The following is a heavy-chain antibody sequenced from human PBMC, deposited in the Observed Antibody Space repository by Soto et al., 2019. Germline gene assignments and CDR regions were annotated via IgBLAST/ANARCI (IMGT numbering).Heavy chain of an antibody. V-gene: IGHV3-30*04. CDR3: ACSTNSAVADSFDF. CDR2: ISRDGSNK. CDR1: GFTFSRYA. D-gene: IGHD1-26*01. J-gene: IGHJ4*02. Sequence: QVQVVESGGGVVQPGRSLRLSCAASGFTFSRYAIHWVRQAPGKGLEWVAVISRDGSNKYYVDSVKGRFTISRDNSKNTLYLQMNSLRDEDTAVYYCACSTNSAVADSFDFWGQGTLVTVSS.